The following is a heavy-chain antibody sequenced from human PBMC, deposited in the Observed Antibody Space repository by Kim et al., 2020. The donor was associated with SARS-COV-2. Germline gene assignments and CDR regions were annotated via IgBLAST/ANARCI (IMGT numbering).Heavy chain of an antibody. J-gene: IGHJ4*02. CDR3: AVSYSGIYHPDPPGY. Sequence: ASVKVSCKASGYTFTSYAMHWVRQAPGQRLEWMGWINAGNGNTKYSQKFQGRVTITRDTSASTAYMELSSLRSEDTAVYYCAVSYSGIYHPDPPGYWGQGTLVTVSS. D-gene: IGHD1-26*01. CDR1: GYTFTSYA. CDR2: INAGNGNT. V-gene: IGHV1-3*01.